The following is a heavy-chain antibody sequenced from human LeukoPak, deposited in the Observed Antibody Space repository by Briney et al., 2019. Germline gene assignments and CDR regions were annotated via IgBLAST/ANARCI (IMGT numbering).Heavy chain of an antibody. CDR3: ASKGMATIRSYYSGMDV. CDR2: IDPSDSYT. Sequence: GESLKISCKGSGYSFTSYWISWVRQMPGKGLEWMGRIDPSDSYTNYSPSFQGHVTISADKSISTAYLQWSSLKASDTATYYCASKGMATIRSYYSGMDVWGQGTTVTVSS. V-gene: IGHV5-10-1*01. CDR1: GYSFTSYW. J-gene: IGHJ6*02. D-gene: IGHD5-24*01.